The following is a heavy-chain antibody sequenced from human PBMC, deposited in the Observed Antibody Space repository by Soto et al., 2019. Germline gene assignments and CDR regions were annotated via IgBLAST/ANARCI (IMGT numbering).Heavy chain of an antibody. CDR2: IIPVFRTA. D-gene: IGHD2-2*01. CDR3: ARGLVVVPAAEINFDY. CDR1: GSRFSNYV. J-gene: IGHJ4*02. V-gene: IGHV1-69*13. Sequence: SVKVSCKVSGSRFSNYVISWVRQAPGQGLEWMGRIIPVFRTANYAQRFQDRVTITADDSTSTAFMELSSLKSEDTAVYYCARGLVVVPAAEINFDYWGQGTPVTVSS.